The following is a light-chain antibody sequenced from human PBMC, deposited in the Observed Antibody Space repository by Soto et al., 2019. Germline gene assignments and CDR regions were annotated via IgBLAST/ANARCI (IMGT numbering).Light chain of an antibody. CDR2: EVS. Sequence: QSALTQPASVSGSPGQSITLSCTGTSSDVGGYNYVSWYQQHPGKAPKLMIYEVSNRPSGVSNRFSGAKSGNTASLTNSGLQAEDEADYYCSSYTSSSTPYVFGTGTKLTVL. V-gene: IGLV2-14*01. CDR1: SSDVGGYNY. CDR3: SSYTSSSTPYV. J-gene: IGLJ1*01.